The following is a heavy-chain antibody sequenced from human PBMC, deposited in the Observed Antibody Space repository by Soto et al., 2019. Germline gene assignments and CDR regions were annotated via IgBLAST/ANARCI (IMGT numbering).Heavy chain of an antibody. CDR3: AAYDSGGFYYGFDY. CDR2: FDPGDGET. J-gene: IGHJ4*02. Sequence: GASVKVSCKVYDYPFNELSIHWVRQAHGKGLEWVGGFDPGDGETIYAQKFQGRVTTTEDTSTDTAFMELSSLKSEDTAVYYCAAYDSGGFYYGFDYWGQGTLVTVS. CDR1: DYPFNELS. V-gene: IGHV1-24*01. D-gene: IGHD3-22*01.